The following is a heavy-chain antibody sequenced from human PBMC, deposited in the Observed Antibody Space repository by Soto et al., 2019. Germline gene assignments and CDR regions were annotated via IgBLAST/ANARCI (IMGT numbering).Heavy chain of an antibody. D-gene: IGHD2-21*01. CDR2: ISSSSSTI. J-gene: IGHJ4*02. CDR1: GFTFSSYS. V-gene: IGHV3-48*01. CDR3: ARDLSYCCGDCYGDFDY. Sequence: EVQLVESGGGLVQPGGSLRLSCAASGFTFSSYSMNWVRQAPGKGLEWVSYISSSSSTIYYADSVKGRFTISRDNAKNALYLQMNIPRAEDTAVYYCARDLSYCCGDCYGDFDYWGQGPLATVSS.